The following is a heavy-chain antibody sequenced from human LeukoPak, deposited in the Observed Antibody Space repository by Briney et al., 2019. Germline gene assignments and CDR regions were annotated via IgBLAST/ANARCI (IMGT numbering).Heavy chain of an antibody. Sequence: ASVKVSCKASGYTFTGYYMHWVRQAPGQGLEWMGWINPNSGGTNYAQKFQGRVTMTRDTSISTAYMELSRLRSDDTAVYYCARASRTKQQLARPGAFDIWGQGTMVTVSS. D-gene: IGHD6-13*01. CDR1: GYTFTGYY. CDR2: INPNSGGT. J-gene: IGHJ3*02. V-gene: IGHV1-2*02. CDR3: ARASRTKQQLARPGAFDI.